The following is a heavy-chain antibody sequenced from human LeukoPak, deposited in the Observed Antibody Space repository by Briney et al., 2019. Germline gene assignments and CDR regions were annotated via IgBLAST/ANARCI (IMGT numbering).Heavy chain of an antibody. CDR3: ARVDRYYFYLDV. CDR2: IIPIFRTP. Sequence: ASVKVSCKASGGTSSTYTITWVRQAPGQGLEWMGGIIPIFRTPNYAQKFQGRVTITTDESTSTAYMELSSLKSDDTAIYYCARVDRYYFYLDVWGKGTTVTVPS. V-gene: IGHV1-69*05. J-gene: IGHJ6*03. CDR1: GGTSSTYT.